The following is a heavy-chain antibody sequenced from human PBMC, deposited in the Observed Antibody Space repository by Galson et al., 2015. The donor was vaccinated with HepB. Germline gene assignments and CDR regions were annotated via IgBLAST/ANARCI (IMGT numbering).Heavy chain of an antibody. D-gene: IGHD3-9*01. V-gene: IGHV3-33*01. CDR2: IWYNGSNI. J-gene: IGHJ6*03. CDR1: GFTFSSYD. CDR3: ARDGPDYDILTGYYFYYYMDV. Sequence: SLRLSCAASGFTFSSYDMHWVRQAPGKGLEWVAVIWYNGSNINYADSVKGRFTISRDNSKNTLYLQMHSLRAEDTAVYYCARDGPDYDILTGYYFYYYMDVWGKGTTVTVSS.